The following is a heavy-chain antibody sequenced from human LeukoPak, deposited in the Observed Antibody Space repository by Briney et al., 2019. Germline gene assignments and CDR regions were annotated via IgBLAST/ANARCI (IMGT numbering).Heavy chain of an antibody. CDR1: GFIFSSYG. CDR3: AKGSGWYVRGHFDY. D-gene: IGHD6-19*01. Sequence: PGGSLRLSCAASGFIFSSYGMHWVRQAPGKGLEWVAVISYDGSNKYYADSVKGRFTISRDNSKNTLYLQMNSLRAEDTAVYYCAKGSGWYVRGHFDYWGQGTLVTVSS. V-gene: IGHV3-30*18. CDR2: ISYDGSNK. J-gene: IGHJ4*02.